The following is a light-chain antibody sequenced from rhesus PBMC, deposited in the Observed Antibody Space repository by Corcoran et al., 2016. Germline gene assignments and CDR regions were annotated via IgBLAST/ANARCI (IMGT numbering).Light chain of an antibody. CDR1: QDIHRY. J-gene: IGKJ4*01. V-gene: IGKV1-25*01. Sequence: DIQMTQSPSSVSAFVGDRVTISCRASQDIHRYLAWYQKIPGKAPNLLIYHATTLQGGVQSRFSGSGSGSEFTLTISSLQPEDSATYYCQQYNDLVTFGGGTKVEI. CDR3: QQYNDLVT. CDR2: HAT.